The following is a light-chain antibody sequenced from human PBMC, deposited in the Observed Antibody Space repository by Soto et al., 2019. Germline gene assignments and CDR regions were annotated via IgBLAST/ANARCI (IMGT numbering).Light chain of an antibody. V-gene: IGKV3-15*01. CDR1: QSVSRF. J-gene: IGKJ2*01. Sequence: EIVMTQSPATLSVSPGERVTLSCRASQSVSRFLAWYQQRPGQAPRLLIYDTSTRATGGPARFSGSGSGTEFTLTISRLEPEDFVVYYCQQYSSLPHTFGQGTKLEVK. CDR2: DTS. CDR3: QQYSSLPHT.